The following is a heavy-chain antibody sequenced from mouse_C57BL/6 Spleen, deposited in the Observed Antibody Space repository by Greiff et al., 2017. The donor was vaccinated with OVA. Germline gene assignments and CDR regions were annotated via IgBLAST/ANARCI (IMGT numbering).Heavy chain of an antibody. CDR3: TRGYGSVLYAMDD. CDR1: GFTFSSYA. Sequence: EVHLVESGEGLVKPGGSLKLSCAASGFTFSSYAMSWVRQTPEKRLEWVAYISSGGDYIYYADTVKGRFTISRDNARNTLYLQMSRLKSEDTAMYYCTRGYGSVLYAMDDWGQGTSVSSSS. V-gene: IGHV5-9-1*02. D-gene: IGHD1-1*01. J-gene: IGHJ4*01. CDR2: ISSGGDYI.